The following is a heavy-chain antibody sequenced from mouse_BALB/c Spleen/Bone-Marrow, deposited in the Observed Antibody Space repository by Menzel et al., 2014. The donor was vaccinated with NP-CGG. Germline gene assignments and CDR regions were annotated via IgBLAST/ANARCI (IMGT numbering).Heavy chain of an antibody. Sequence: EVQLQESGPELGKPGASVKISCKASGYSFTGYNMYWVKQSHRKSLEWIGYIDPYNGGTSYNQKSKGKATLTVDKSSSTAYMHLNSLTSEDSAIYYCAREAAYYGNYGAMGYWGQGTSVTVSS. J-gene: IGHJ4*01. CDR2: IDPYNGGT. CDR1: GYSFTGYN. D-gene: IGHD2-10*01. V-gene: IGHV1S135*01. CDR3: AREAAYYGNYGAMGY.